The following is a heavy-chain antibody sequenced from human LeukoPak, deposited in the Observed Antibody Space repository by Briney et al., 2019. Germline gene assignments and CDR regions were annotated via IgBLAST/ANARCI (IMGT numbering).Heavy chain of an antibody. CDR2: ISSSSSYI. D-gene: IGHD6-25*01. CDR1: GFTFSSYS. CDR3: ARDSSAAPFDY. Sequence: AGGSLRLSCAASGFTFSSYSTNWVRQAPGKGLEWVSSISSSSSYIYYADSVKGRFTISRDNAKNSLYLQMNSLRAEDTAVYYCARDSSAAPFDYWGQGTLVTVSS. J-gene: IGHJ4*02. V-gene: IGHV3-21*01.